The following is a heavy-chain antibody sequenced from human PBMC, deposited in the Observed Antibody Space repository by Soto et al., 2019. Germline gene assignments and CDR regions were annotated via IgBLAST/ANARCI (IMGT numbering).Heavy chain of an antibody. Sequence: SVKVSCKASGGTFSSYTISWVRQAPGQGLEWMGRIIPILGIANYAQKFQGRVTITADKSTSTAYMELSSLRSEDTAVYYCNYYDSSGYYQDAFDIWGQGTMVTVSS. J-gene: IGHJ3*02. V-gene: IGHV1-69*02. CDR3: NYYDSSGYYQDAFDI. D-gene: IGHD3-22*01. CDR2: IIPILGIA. CDR1: GGTFSSYT.